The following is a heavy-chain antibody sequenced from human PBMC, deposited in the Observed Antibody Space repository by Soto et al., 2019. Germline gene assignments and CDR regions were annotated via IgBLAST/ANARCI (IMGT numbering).Heavy chain of an antibody. CDR3: ARSQGSSTSLEIYYYYYYGMDV. Sequence: ASVKVSCKASGYTFTSYDINWVRQATGQGLEWMGWMNPNSGNTGYAQKFQGRVTIAADTSISTAYMELSSLRSEDTAVYYCARSQGSSTSLEIYYYYYYGMDVWGQGTTVTVSS. CDR2: MNPNSGNT. J-gene: IGHJ6*02. CDR1: GYTFTSYD. D-gene: IGHD2-2*01. V-gene: IGHV1-8*01.